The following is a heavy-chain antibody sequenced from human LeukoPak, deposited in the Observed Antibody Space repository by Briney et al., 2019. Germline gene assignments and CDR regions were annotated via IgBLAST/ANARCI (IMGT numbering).Heavy chain of an antibody. V-gene: IGHV1-2*02. CDR2: INPNSGGT. CDR1: GYTFTSYD. CDR3: ATQSGYSYGYHFDY. J-gene: IGHJ4*02. Sequence: ASVKVSCKASGYTFTSYDINWVRQATGQGLEWMGWINPNSGGTNYAQKFQGRVTMTRDTSISTAYMELSRLRSDDTAVYYCATQSGYSYGYHFDYWGQGTLVTVSS. D-gene: IGHD5-18*01.